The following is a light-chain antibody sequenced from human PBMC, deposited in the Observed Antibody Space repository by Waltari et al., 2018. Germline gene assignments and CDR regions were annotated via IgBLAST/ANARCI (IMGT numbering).Light chain of an antibody. CDR3: QRYDNLPIFA. J-gene: IGKJ3*01. Sequence: DIQMTQSPSSLSAFVRDSVIMTCQASQDSSNYLNWYQQKPGKAPKLLIRDAANLETGVPSRFSGSQSRTDFTLTISSLQPEDVGTYYCQRYDNLPIFAFGPGTKVEIK. CDR1: QDSSNY. V-gene: IGKV1-33*01. CDR2: DAA.